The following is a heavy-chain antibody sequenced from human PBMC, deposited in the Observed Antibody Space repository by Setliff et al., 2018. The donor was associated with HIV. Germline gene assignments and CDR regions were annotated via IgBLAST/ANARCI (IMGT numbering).Heavy chain of an antibody. V-gene: IGHV3-20*04. J-gene: IGHJ4*02. CDR1: GFNFENYG. CDR2: INWNGGST. CDR3: ARGNDGDYVFDY. D-gene: IGHD4-17*01. Sequence: GGSLRLSCAASGFNFENYGMSWVRQAPGKGLEWVSGINWNGGSTDYADSVKGRFTVSRDNARNSLYLQMNSLRVEDTALYYCARGNDGDYVFDYWGQGTLVTVSS.